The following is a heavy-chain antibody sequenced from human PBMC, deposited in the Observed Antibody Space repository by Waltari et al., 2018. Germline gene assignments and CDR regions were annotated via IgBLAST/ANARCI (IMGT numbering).Heavy chain of an antibody. J-gene: IGHJ4*02. CDR2: IKGDGSNI. Sequence: EVQLVESGGYLVQPGGSLRLSCAASGFTFSKYWIHWVRQTPGKGLEWVSHIKGDGSNIKYADSVKGRFTVSSDNAKNTVYLQISSLRAEDTAVYCCARSNNFAFDYWGQGTLVTVSS. CDR3: ARSNNFAFDY. V-gene: IGHV3-74*01. D-gene: IGHD1-20*01. CDR1: GFTFSKYW.